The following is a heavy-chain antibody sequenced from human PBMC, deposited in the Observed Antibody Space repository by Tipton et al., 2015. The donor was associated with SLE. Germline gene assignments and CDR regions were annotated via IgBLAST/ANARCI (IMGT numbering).Heavy chain of an antibody. Sequence: TLSLTCAVYGGSFSGYYWSWIRQPPGKGLEWIGEIDHSGSTNYNPSLKSRVTISVDTSKNQFSLKLSSVTAADTAVYYCARGGPDSRGYLYYFAYWGQGTLVTVSS. D-gene: IGHD3-22*01. CDR1: GGSFSGYY. J-gene: IGHJ4*02. CDR2: IDHSGST. V-gene: IGHV4-34*01. CDR3: ARGGPDSRGYLYYFAY.